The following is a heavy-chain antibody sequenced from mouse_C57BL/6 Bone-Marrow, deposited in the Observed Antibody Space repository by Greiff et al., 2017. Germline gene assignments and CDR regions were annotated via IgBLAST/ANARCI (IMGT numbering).Heavy chain of an antibody. Sequence: EVKLMESGGGLVQPKGSLKLSCAASGFSFNTYAMNWVRQAPGKGLEWVARIRSKSNNYATYYADSVKDRFTISRDDSESMLYLQMNNLKTEDTAMYYCVRQKGYWAWFAYWGQGTLVTVSA. CDR2: IRSKSNNYAT. J-gene: IGHJ3*01. D-gene: IGHD2-3*01. V-gene: IGHV10-1*01. CDR3: VRQKGYWAWFAY. CDR1: GFSFNTYA.